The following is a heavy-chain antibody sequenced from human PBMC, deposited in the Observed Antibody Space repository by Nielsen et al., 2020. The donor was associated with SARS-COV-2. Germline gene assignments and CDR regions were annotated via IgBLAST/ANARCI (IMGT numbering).Heavy chain of an antibody. CDR2: ISRNNGQT. D-gene: IGHD3-16*02. CDR1: GYTFTTYG. Sequence: ASVKVSCKASGYTFTTYGIGWVRQASGQGLEWMGWISRNNGQTQYAQKFQGRVTMTTDTSTTTAYMELRSLRSDDTAVYYCARAVGDDYVWGSYHPPRVDRWGQGTLVTVSS. CDR3: ARAVGDDYVWGSYHPPRVDR. V-gene: IGHV1-18*04. J-gene: IGHJ5*02.